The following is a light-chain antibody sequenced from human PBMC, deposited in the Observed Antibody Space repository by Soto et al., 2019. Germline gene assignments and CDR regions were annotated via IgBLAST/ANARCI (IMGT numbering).Light chain of an antibody. Sequence: QSVLTQPASVSGSPGQSITISCTGTSSDVRGYNYVSWFQQHPGKAPKLKIYEVSNRPSGVSNRFSGSKSGYTASLTISELQAEDEADYYCTSFTSSSTWVFGGGTKLTVL. CDR1: SSDVRGYNY. J-gene: IGLJ3*02. CDR2: EVS. CDR3: TSFTSSSTWV. V-gene: IGLV2-14*03.